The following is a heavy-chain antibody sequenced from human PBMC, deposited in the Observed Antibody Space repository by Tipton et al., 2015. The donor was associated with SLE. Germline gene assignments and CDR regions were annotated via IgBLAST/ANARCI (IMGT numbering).Heavy chain of an antibody. Sequence: TLSLTCTVSGGSISSYYWGWIRQPPGKGLEWIGSIYYSGSTYYNPSLKSRVTISVDTSKNQFSLKLSSVTAADTAVYYCARRTYYDFWSGYSYYFDYWGQGTLVTVSS. D-gene: IGHD3-3*01. CDR2: IYYSGST. CDR1: GGSISSYY. CDR3: ARRTYYDFWSGYSYYFDY. V-gene: IGHV4-39*01. J-gene: IGHJ4*02.